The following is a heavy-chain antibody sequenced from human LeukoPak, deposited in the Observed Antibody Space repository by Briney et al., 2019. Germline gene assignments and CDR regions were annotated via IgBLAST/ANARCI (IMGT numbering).Heavy chain of an antibody. J-gene: IGHJ3*02. D-gene: IGHD6-19*01. CDR2: ISYDGSNK. Sequence: GRSLRLSCAASGFTFSSYAMHWVRQAPGKGLEWVAVISYDGSNKYYADSVKGRFTISRDNSKNTLYLQMNSLRAEDTAVYYCARDNIGYSSGWYGDAFDIWGQGTMVTVSS. CDR1: GFTFSSYA. V-gene: IGHV3-30-3*01. CDR3: ARDNIGYSSGWYGDAFDI.